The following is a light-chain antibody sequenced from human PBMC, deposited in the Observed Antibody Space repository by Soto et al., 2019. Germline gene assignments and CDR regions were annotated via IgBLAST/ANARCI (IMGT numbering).Light chain of an antibody. CDR1: QNIRTF. Sequence: EVVLTQSPATLSLSPGERATPSCRASQNIRTFLDWYQQKPGQAPRLLIYGASNRATGIPARFSGSGSGTDFTLTISSLESEDFAVYYCQQHSHWPPWTFGQGTRVEI. CDR2: GAS. V-gene: IGKV3-11*01. CDR3: QQHSHWPPWT. J-gene: IGKJ1*01.